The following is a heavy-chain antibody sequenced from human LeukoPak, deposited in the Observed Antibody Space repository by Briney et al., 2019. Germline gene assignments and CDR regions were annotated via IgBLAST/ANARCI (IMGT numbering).Heavy chain of an antibody. J-gene: IGHJ4*02. CDR2: IYYSGST. CDR3: ARQTLSDTIDY. CDR1: GGSFSGYY. D-gene: IGHD2-2*01. Sequence: LETLSLTCAVYGGSFSGYYWSWIRQPPGKGLEWIGSIYYSGSTYYNPSLKSRVTMSVDTSKNQFSLKLSSVTATDTALYYCARQTLSDTIDYWGQGTLVTVSS. V-gene: IGHV4-34*01.